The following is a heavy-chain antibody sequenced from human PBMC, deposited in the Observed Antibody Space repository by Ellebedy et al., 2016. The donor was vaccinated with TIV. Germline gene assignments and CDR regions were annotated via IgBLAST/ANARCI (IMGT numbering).Heavy chain of an antibody. V-gene: IGHV4-59*01. CDR1: GGSISSYY. D-gene: IGHD6-19*01. Sequence: SETLSLTXTVSGGSISSYYWSWIRQPPGKGLEWIGYIYYSGSTNYNPSLKSRVTISVDTSKNQFSLKLSSVTAADTAVYYCARGDPPVAGSIDYWGQGTLVTVSS. J-gene: IGHJ4*02. CDR2: IYYSGST. CDR3: ARGDPPVAGSIDY.